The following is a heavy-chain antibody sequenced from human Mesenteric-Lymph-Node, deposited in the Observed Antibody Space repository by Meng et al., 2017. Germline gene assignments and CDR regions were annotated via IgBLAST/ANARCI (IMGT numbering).Heavy chain of an antibody. CDR2: VSSSGSP. J-gene: IGHJ4*02. CDR3: ARSGYGGGLY. Sequence: SETLSLTCAVYGGSFSGYYWNWIRQSPGKGLEWIGFVSSSGSPSYDPSLRSRVTISVDTSKSQFSLRLNSVTAADTAVYYCARSGYGGGLYWGQGTLVTVSS. V-gene: IGHV4-59*01. D-gene: IGHD2-21*01. CDR1: GGSFSGYY.